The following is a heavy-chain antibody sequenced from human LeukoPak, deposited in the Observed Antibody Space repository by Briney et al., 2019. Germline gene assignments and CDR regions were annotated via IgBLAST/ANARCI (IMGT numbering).Heavy chain of an antibody. CDR1: GYTFTGYY. J-gene: IGHJ5*02. V-gene: IGHV1-2*02. CDR2: INPNSGGT. Sequence: ASVKVSCKASGYTFTGYYMHWVRQAPGQGLEWMGWINPNSGGTNYAQKFQGRVTMTRDTSISTAYMELSRLRSDDTAVYYCAREVYYYGSGSYFPTGWFDPWGQGTLVTVSP. D-gene: IGHD3-10*01. CDR3: AREVYYYGSGSYFPTGWFDP.